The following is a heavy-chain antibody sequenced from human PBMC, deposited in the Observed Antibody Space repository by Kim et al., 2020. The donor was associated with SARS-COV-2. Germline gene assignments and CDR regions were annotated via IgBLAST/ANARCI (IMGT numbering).Heavy chain of an antibody. V-gene: IGHV3-30-3*01. D-gene: IGHD3-3*01. CDR1: GFTFSSYA. CDR2: ISYDGSNK. Sequence: GGSLRLSCAASGFTFSSYAMHWVRQAPGKGLEWVAVISYDGSNKYYADSVKGRFTISRDNSKNTLYLQMNSLRAEDTAVYYCARVPPNDFWSGYYMGNLDYWGQGTLVTVSS. CDR3: ARVPPNDFWSGYYMGNLDY. J-gene: IGHJ4*02.